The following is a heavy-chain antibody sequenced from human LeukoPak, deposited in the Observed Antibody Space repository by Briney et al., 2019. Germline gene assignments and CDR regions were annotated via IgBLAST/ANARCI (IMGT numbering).Heavy chain of an antibody. J-gene: IGHJ6*03. CDR2: INPNSGGT. Sequence: ASVKVSCKASGYTFTGYYMHWVRQAPGQGLEWMGWINPNSGGTNYAQKFQGRVTITADKSTSTAYMELSSLRSEDTAVYYCARGVNDFWSVSYYMDVWGKGTTVTVSS. V-gene: IGHV1-2*02. CDR1: GYTFTGYY. CDR3: ARGVNDFWSVSYYMDV. D-gene: IGHD3-3*01.